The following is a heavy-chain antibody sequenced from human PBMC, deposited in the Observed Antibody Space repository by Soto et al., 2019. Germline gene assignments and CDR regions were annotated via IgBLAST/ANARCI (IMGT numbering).Heavy chain of an antibody. J-gene: IGHJ6*02. CDR1: GFTFRSYA. CDR3: ARDYSSTWYPGHGMGV. V-gene: IGHV3-23*01. D-gene: IGHD6-13*01. CDR2: LTDSGGST. Sequence: GGSLRLSCAAFGFTFRSYAMSWVRQAPGKGLEWVSALTDSGGSTYYADSVQGRFTISRDNSRNTLYLQMNSLGAEDTAVYYCARDYSSTWYPGHGMGVWGQATTVTVSS.